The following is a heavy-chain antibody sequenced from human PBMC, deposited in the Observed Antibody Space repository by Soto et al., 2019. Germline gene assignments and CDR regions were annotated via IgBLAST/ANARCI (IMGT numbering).Heavy chain of an antibody. CDR2: MNPNSGNT. CDR3: ARGIKVTGLTGTLVYYLDY. CDR1: GYTFTSYD. D-gene: IGHD1-20*01. J-gene: IGHJ4*02. Sequence: GASVKVSCKASGYTFTSYDINWVRQATGQGLEWMGWMNPNSGNTGYAQKFQGRVTMTTNTSISTAYMELSSLRSEDTAVYYCARGIKVTGLTGTLVYYLDYWGQGTLVTVSS. V-gene: IGHV1-8*01.